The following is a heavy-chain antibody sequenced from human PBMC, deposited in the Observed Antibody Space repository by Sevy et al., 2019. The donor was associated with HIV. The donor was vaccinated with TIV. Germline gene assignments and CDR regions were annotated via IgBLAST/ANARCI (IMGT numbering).Heavy chain of an antibody. CDR3: AKDPPRGWSSGWYSDY. J-gene: IGHJ4*02. CDR1: GFTFSSYA. V-gene: IGHV3-23*01. D-gene: IGHD6-19*01. Sequence: GGPLRLSCAASGFTFSSYAMSWVRQAPGKGLEWVSAISGSGGSTYYADSVKGRFTISRDNSKNMLYLQMNSLSAEDTAVYHYAKDPPRGWSSGWYSDYWGQGTLVTVSS. CDR2: ISGSGGST.